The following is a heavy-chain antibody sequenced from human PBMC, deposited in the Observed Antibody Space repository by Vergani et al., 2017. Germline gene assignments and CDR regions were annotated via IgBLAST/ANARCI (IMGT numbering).Heavy chain of an antibody. CDR1: GFTFSDYY. CDR2: ISGSGHTK. CDR3: VRDVRVSRT. V-gene: IGHV3-11*04. J-gene: IGHJ3*01. Sequence: VQLMESGGGWAQPGGSLRLSCAASGFTFSDYYMTWIRQAPGKGLEWISYISGSGHTKYYADSVKGRFAISRDNAKNSLYLQMNNLRVEDTAVYYCVRDVRVSRTWGQGTLVAVSS.